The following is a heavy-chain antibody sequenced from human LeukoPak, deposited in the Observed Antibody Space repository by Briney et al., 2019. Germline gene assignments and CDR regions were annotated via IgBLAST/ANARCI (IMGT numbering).Heavy chain of an antibody. V-gene: IGHV3-7*05. CDR2: IHEDGSDK. CDR3: ARTLRLGTPRAFDI. CDR1: GFTFSSYW. D-gene: IGHD1-14*01. Sequence: GGSLRLSCVVSGFTFSSYWMNWVRQAPGKGLEWVANIHEDGSDKYYVDSVKGRFTISRDNAENSLYLQMNSLGAEDTALYYCARTLRLGTPRAFDIWGRGTMVTVSS. J-gene: IGHJ3*02.